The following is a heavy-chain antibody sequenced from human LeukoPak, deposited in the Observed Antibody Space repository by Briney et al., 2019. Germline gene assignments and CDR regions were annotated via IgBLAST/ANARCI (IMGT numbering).Heavy chain of an antibody. J-gene: IGHJ5*02. CDR2: IWYDGSNK. CDR3: AKVVYYYDRASWFDP. Sequence: GRSLRLPCAASGFTFSSYGMHWVRQAPGKGLEWVAVIWYDGSNKYYADSVKGRFTISRDNSKNTLYLQMNSLRAEDTAVYYCAKVVYYYDRASWFDPWGQGTLVTASS. CDR1: GFTFSSYG. V-gene: IGHV3-33*06. D-gene: IGHD3-22*01.